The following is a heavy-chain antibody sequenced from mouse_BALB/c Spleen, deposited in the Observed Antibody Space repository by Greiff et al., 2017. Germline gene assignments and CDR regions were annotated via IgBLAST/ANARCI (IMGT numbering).Heavy chain of an antibody. CDR1: GYTFTSYT. V-gene: IGHV1-4*01. CDR2: INPSSGYT. CDR3: ARVNLGWLLNAMDY. Sequence: QVHVKQSGAELARPGASVKMSCKASGYTFTSYTMHWVKQRPGQGLEWIGYINPSSGYTNYNQKFKDKATLTADKSSSTAYMQLSSLTSEDSAVYYCARVNLGWLLNAMDYWGQGTSVTVSS. J-gene: IGHJ4*01. D-gene: IGHD2-3*01.